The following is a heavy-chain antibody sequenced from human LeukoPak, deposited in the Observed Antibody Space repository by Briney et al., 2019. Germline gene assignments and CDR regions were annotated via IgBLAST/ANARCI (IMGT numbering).Heavy chain of an antibody. J-gene: IGHJ4*02. D-gene: IGHD3-10*01. CDR3: AKDVAGLVRGVPN. CDR2: IRYDGSNK. Sequence: GGSLRLSCAASGFTFSSCGMHWVRQAPGKGLEWVAFIRYDGSNKYYADSVKGRFTISRDNSKNTLYLQMNSLRAEDTAVYYCAKDVAGLVRGVPNWGQGTLVTVSS. CDR1: GFTFSSCG. V-gene: IGHV3-30*02.